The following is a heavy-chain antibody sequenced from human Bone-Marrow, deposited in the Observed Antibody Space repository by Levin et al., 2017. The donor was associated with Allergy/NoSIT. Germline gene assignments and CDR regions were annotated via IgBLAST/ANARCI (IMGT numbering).Heavy chain of an antibody. CDR2: ILYDGSNK. CDR3: AKVKRPWNAPHLLDY. CDR1: GFNFSSFG. Sequence: GESLKISCAASGFNFSSFGMHWVRQAPGKGLEWVAVILYDGSNKYYADFVKGRFTISRDNSKDTLYLLMNTLRVEDTAVYYCAKVKRPWNAPHLLDYWGQGILVTVSA. J-gene: IGHJ4*02. V-gene: IGHV3-30*18. D-gene: IGHD6-25*01.